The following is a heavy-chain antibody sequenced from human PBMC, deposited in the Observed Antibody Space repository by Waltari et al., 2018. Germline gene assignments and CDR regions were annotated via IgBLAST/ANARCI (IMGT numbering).Heavy chain of an antibody. J-gene: IGHJ5*02. V-gene: IGHV3-43*02. CDR1: GFPFDDFA. D-gene: IGHD6-19*01. CDR2: ISGDSSSI. CDR3: AKDLYNSGWNWFDP. Sequence: EVQLVESGGGVVQPGGSLRLPCAASGFPFDDFAMHWVRQAPGKGLEWLTYISGDSSSIHYADSVKGRFTISRDNSKNSLYLQMNSLRAEDTAFYYCAKDLYNSGWNWFDPWGQGTLVIVSS.